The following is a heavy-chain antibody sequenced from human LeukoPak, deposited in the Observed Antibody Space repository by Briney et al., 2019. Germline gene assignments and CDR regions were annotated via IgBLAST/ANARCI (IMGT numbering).Heavy chain of an antibody. V-gene: IGHV4-34*01. CDR1: GGSFSGYY. J-gene: IGHJ6*02. D-gene: IGHD6-13*01. Sequence: PSETLSLTCAVYGGSFSGYYWSWIRQPPGKGLEWIGEINHSGSTNYNPSLKSRVTISVDTSKNQFSLKLSSVTAADTAVYYCARAQQQLGLYYYYYGMGVWGQGTTVTVSS. CDR2: INHSGST. CDR3: ARAQQQLGLYYYYYGMGV.